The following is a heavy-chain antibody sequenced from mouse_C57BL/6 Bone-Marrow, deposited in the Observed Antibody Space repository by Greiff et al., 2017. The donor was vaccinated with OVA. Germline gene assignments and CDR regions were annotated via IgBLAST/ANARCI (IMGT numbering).Heavy chain of an antibody. CDR1: GYTFTDYY. J-gene: IGHJ2*01. D-gene: IGHD1-1*01. V-gene: IGHV1-26*01. CDR3: AREGLVRYDY. CDR2: INPNNGGT. Sequence: EVQGVESGPELVKPGASVKISCKASGYTFTDYYMNWVKQSHGKSLEWIGDINPNNGGTSYNQKFKGKATLTVDKSSSTAYMELRSLTSEDSAVYYCAREGLVRYDYWGQGTTLTVSS.